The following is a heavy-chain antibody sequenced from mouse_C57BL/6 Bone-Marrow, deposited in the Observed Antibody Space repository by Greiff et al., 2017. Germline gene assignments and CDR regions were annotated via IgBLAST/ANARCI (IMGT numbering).Heavy chain of an antibody. D-gene: IGHD1-1*01. CDR1: GYAFTNYL. J-gene: IGHJ2*01. V-gene: IGHV1-54*01. CDR2: INPGCGGT. CDR3: ARYYYGSYFVY. Sequence: VQLQQSGAELVRPGTSVKVSCKASGYAFTNYLIEWVKQRPGQGLEWIGVINPGCGGTNYNEKFKGKATLTADKSSSTAYMQLSSLTSEDSAVYFCARYYYGSYFVYWGQGTTLTVSS.